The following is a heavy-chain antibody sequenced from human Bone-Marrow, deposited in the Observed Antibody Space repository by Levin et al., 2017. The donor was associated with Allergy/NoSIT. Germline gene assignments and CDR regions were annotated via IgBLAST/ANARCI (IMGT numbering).Heavy chain of an antibody. CDR1: GYTFTDYY. CDR2: INPNSGGT. CDR3: ARARTHYNVGYFDL. J-gene: IGHJ2*01. Sequence: EASVKVSCKASGYTFTDYYIHWVRQAPGQGLEWMGWINPNSGGTNYAQQFQGRVTMTRDTSIHTAYMELSRLRSDDTAVYCCARARTHYNVGYFDLWGRDTLVTVSS. D-gene: IGHD3-10*01. V-gene: IGHV1-2*02.